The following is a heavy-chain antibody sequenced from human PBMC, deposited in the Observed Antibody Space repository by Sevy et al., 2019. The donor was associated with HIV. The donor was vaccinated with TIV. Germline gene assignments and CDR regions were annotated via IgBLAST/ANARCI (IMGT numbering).Heavy chain of an antibody. Sequence: GGSLRLSCTASGFAFSTYGMPWVRQAPGKGLERVAIIWYEGINKDYAEPVKGRFTISRDNSKNTLYLQMNSLRVDDTAVYYCARERRSSGIDYWGQGTLVTASS. CDR2: IWYEGINK. J-gene: IGHJ4*01. V-gene: IGHV3-33*01. D-gene: IGHD3-10*01. CDR1: GFAFSTYG. CDR3: ARERRSSGIDY.